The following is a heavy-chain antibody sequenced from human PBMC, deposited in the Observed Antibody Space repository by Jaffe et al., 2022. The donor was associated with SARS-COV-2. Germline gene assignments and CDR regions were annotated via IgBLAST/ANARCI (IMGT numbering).Heavy chain of an antibody. V-gene: IGHV3-9*01. CDR1: GFSFDDYA. J-gene: IGHJ6*02. CDR3: ARDRVGTRGTYYYYYYGMDV. CDR2: ISWNSAGI. Sequence: EVQLVESGGGLVQPGRSLRLSCVAYGFSFDDYAMHWVRQAPGKGLEWVSTISWNSAGIGYADSVKGRFTISRDNAKNSLYLQMNNLRPEDTALYYCARDRVGTRGTYYYYYYGMDVWGQGTTVTVSS. D-gene: IGHD2-21*02.